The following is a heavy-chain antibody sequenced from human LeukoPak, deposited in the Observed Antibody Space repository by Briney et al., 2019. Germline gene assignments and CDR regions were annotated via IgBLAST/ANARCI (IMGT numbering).Heavy chain of an antibody. CDR1: GFSFSAYT. D-gene: IGHD6-19*01. CDR3: TRRYGGHSGWAGYHDS. CDR2: IRSDGSST. J-gene: IGHJ4*02. V-gene: IGHV3-64*01. Sequence: VGSLRLSCVASGFSFSAYTMHWVRQAPGKGLEYVSAIRSDGSSTFYPSSVRGRFTISRDNSKSTLYLQMGSLRAEDTAVYYCTRRYGGHSGWAGYHDSWGQGTLVTVSS.